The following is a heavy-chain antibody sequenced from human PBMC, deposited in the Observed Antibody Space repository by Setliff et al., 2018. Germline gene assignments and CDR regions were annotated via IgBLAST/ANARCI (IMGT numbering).Heavy chain of an antibody. CDR3: ARDNDTPDNAFDI. V-gene: IGHV3-48*01. J-gene: IGHJ3*02. CDR1: RFTFSSYY. CDR2: FSGSSSTI. Sequence: GGSLRLSCVASRFTFSSYYMNWVRQAPGKGLEWVSYFSGSSSTIRYADSVKGRFTISRDNSKNTLYLQMDSLRADDTAVYYCARDNDTPDNAFDIWGQGTMVTVSS. D-gene: IGHD3-22*01.